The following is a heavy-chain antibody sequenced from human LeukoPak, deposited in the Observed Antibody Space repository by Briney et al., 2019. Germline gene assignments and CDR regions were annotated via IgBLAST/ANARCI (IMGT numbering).Heavy chain of an antibody. CDR3: VRWGSGRVMDV. CDR2: IWYDGSNK. V-gene: IGHV3-33*01. J-gene: IGHJ6*04. D-gene: IGHD7-27*01. CDR1: GFTFSSHG. Sequence: GGSLRLSCAASGFTFSSHGMHWVRQAPGKGLEWVAVIWYDGSNKYYADSVKGRFTISRDNSKNMLYVEMNSLRAEDTAVYYCVRWGSGRVMDVWAKGTTVTVSP.